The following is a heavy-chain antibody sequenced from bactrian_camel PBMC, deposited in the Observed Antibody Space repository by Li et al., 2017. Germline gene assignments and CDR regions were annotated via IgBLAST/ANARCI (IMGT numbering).Heavy chain of an antibody. CDR1: GYTFNTY. V-gene: IGHV3S10*01. CDR2: VDSDGTT. CDR3: AADPRRISCSEGHVGDVTSYRH. D-gene: IGHD4*01. Sequence: QLVESGGGSAQAGGSLRLSCAASGYTFNTYSWFRQVQGKEGEGVATVDSDGTTSYADSVKGRFTISKDNAKNTLYLQMISLQPEDTAMYYCAADPRRISCSEGHVGDVTSYRHWAQGTQVTVS. J-gene: IGHJ4*01.